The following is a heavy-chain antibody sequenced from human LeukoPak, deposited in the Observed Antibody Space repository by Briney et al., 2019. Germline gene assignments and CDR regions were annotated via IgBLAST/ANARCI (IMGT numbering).Heavy chain of an antibody. J-gene: IGHJ6*02. V-gene: IGHV1-8*01. D-gene: IGHD2-2*01. Sequence: ASVKVSCKASGYTFTSYDINWVRQATGQGLEWMGWMNPNSGNTGYAQKFQGRVTMTRNTSISTAYMELSSLRSEDTAVYYCARDTWNCSSTSCYSHYYYYGMDVWGQGTTVTVSS. CDR2: MNPNSGNT. CDR1: GYTFTSYD. CDR3: ARDTWNCSSTSCYSHYYYYGMDV.